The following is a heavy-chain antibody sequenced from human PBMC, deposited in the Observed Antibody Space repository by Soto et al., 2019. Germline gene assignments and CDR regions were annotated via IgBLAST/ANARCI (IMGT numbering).Heavy chain of an antibody. Sequence: AETLSLTCTVSGCSISSYYWSWIRQPPGKGLEWIGYIYYSGSTNYNPSLKSRVTISVDTSKNQFSLKLSSVTAADTAVYYCARLGIAADAYYVDYWGQGTLVTVSS. CDR3: ARLGIAADAYYVDY. CDR1: GCSISSYY. D-gene: IGHD6-13*01. J-gene: IGHJ4*02. CDR2: IYYSGST. V-gene: IGHV4-59*08.